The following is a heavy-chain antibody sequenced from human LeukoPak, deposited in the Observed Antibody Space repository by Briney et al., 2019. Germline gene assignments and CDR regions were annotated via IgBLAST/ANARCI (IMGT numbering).Heavy chain of an antibody. V-gene: IGHV3-21*01. CDR3: AGGGHYGLDI. J-gene: IGHJ6*02. CDR2: ISSSSSDI. Sequence: GGSLRLSCAVSGFTVSSNYMSWVRQAPGKGLEWVSSISSSSSDIYYADSVKGRVTISRDNAKSSLYLQMNSLRAEDTAVYYCAGGGHYGLDIWGQGTTVTVSS. CDR1: GFTVSSNY.